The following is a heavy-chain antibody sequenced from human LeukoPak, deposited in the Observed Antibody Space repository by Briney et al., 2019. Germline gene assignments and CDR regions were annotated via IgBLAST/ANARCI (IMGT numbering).Heavy chain of an antibody. CDR2: IYSSGST. CDR1: GGSISSGSYY. Sequence: TLSLTCTVSGGSISSGSYYWSWIRQPAGKGLEWIGRIYSSGSTNHNPSLKSRVTIPVDRSKNQFSLKLRSVTAADTAVYYCAREDIRTRGIGDYMDVWGKGTTVTVSS. V-gene: IGHV4-61*02. D-gene: IGHD2-15*01. CDR3: AREDIRTRGIGDYMDV. J-gene: IGHJ6*03.